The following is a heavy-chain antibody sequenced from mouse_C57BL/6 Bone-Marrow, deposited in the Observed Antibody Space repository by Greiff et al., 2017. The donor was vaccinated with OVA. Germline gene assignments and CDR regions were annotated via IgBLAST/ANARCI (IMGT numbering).Heavy chain of an antibody. Sequence: EVKLVESGGGLVQPGGSLKLSRAASGFTFSDYYMYWVRQTPEKRLEWVAYISNGGGSTYYPDTVKGRFTISRDNAKNTLYLQMSRLKSEDTAMYYCARSIYYDYDGFAYWGQGTLVTVSA. V-gene: IGHV5-12*01. CDR1: GFTFSDYY. J-gene: IGHJ3*01. D-gene: IGHD2-4*01. CDR2: ISNGGGST. CDR3: ARSIYYDYDGFAY.